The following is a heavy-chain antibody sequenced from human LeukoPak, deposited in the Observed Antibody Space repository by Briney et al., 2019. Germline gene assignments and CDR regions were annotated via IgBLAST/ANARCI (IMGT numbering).Heavy chain of an antibody. CDR3: ARDMDILTGYDY. CDR2: ISWNSGSI. Sequence: GGSLRLSCAASGFTFDDYAMHWVRQAPGKGLEWVSGISWNSGSIGYADSVKGRFTISRDNAKNSLYLQMNSLRAEDTAVYYCARDMDILTGYDYWGQGTLVTVSS. CDR1: GFTFDDYA. D-gene: IGHD3-9*01. J-gene: IGHJ4*02. V-gene: IGHV3-9*01.